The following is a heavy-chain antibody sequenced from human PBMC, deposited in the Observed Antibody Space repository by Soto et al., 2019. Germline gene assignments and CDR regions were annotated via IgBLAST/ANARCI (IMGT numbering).Heavy chain of an antibody. CDR2: ISSSSSYI. CDR1: GFTFSSYS. J-gene: IGHJ4*02. D-gene: IGHD3-9*01. Sequence: GSLRLSCAASGFTFSSYSMNWVRQAPGKGLEWVSSISSSSSYIYYADSVKGRFTISRDNAKNSLYLQMNSLRAEDTAVYYCARDLMRYFGLDYWGQGTLVTVSS. V-gene: IGHV3-21*01. CDR3: ARDLMRYFGLDY.